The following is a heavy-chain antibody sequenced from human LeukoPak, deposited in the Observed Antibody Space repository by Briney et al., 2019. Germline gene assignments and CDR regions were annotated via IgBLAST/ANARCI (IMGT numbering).Heavy chain of an antibody. Sequence: ASVKVTCKASGYTFTNYGISWVRQAPGQGLEWMGWISAYNGNTNYAQKLQGRVTMTTDTSTSTAYMELRSLRSDDTAVYYCARDKSYDSSGYYYVYDAFDIWGQGTMVTVSS. D-gene: IGHD3-22*01. CDR2: ISAYNGNT. CDR1: GYTFTNYG. J-gene: IGHJ3*02. CDR3: ARDKSYDSSGYYYVYDAFDI. V-gene: IGHV1-18*01.